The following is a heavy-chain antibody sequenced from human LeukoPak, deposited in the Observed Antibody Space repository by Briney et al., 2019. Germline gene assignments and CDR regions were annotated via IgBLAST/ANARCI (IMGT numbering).Heavy chain of an antibody. CDR1: GYTLTGYY. Sequence: ASVKVSCKASGYTLTGYYMHWVRQAPGQGLEWMGWINPNSGGTNYAQKFQGRVTMTRDTSISTAYMELSRLRSDDTAVYYCARPNRGYYYDSSGSEEFFDYWGQGTLVTVSS. CDR2: INPNSGGT. J-gene: IGHJ4*02. CDR3: ARPNRGYYYDSSGSEEFFDY. D-gene: IGHD3-22*01. V-gene: IGHV1-2*02.